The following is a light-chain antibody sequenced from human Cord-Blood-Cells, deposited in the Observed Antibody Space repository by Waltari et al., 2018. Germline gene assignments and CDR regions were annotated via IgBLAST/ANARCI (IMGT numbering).Light chain of an antibody. CDR2: AAS. CDR1: QSISSY. Sequence: DIQMTQSLSPLSAFVGDSVTITCRASQSISSYLNLYQQKPGKATKLLIYAASSLQSGVPSRFSGSGSGTDFTLTISSLQPEDFATYYCQQSYSTPWTFGQGTKVEIK. V-gene: IGKV1-39*01. J-gene: IGKJ1*01. CDR3: QQSYSTPWT.